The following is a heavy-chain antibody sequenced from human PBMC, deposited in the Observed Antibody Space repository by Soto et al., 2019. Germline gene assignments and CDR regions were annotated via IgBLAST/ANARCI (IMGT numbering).Heavy chain of an antibody. D-gene: IGHD3-10*01. CDR2: IYNSGST. CDR3: ARARITMVREVIKYNMDV. Sequence: QVQLQESGPGLVKPSETLSLTCTVSGGSISSYYWSWIRRPPGKGLEWIGYIYNSGSTHSNPSLQSRVTISVDTSKNQFSLKLSSVTVADTGIYYCARARITMVREVIKYNMDVWGQGTTVIVSS. V-gene: IGHV4-59*01. J-gene: IGHJ6*02. CDR1: GGSISSYY.